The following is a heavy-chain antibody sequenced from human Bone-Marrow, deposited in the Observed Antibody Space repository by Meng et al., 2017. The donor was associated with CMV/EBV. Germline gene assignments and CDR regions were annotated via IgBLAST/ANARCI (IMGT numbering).Heavy chain of an antibody. J-gene: IGHJ4*02. D-gene: IGHD1-26*01. CDR2: ISGSGGST. CDR1: GFTFSSYA. V-gene: IGHV3-23*04. Sequence: EGPLVGLGMRCAQLGVSLRLSCAPSGFTFSSYAMSWVRQAPGKGLEWVSAISGSGGSTYYADSVKGRFTISRDNSKNTLYLQMNSLRAEDTAVYYCAKDRGGSYYGYWGQGTLVTVSS. CDR3: AKDRGGSYYGY.